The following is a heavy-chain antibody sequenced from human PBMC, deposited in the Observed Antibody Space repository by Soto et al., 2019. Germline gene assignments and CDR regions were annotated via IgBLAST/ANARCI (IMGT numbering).Heavy chain of an antibody. CDR3: ARTVLGPDLLADSFVDYYYYMDV. D-gene: IGHD3-9*01. V-gene: IGHV4-59*08. CDR2: VYYTGST. Sequence: QVQLQESGPGLVRPSETLSLTCTVSGGSISNFYWSWIRQPPGKGLEWIGYVYYTGSTSYNPSLKPPVTFSADSSRGQFSLELNSVTAADTAVYYCARTVLGPDLLADSFVDYYYYMDVWGQGTTVTVSS. J-gene: IGHJ6*03. CDR1: GGSISNFY.